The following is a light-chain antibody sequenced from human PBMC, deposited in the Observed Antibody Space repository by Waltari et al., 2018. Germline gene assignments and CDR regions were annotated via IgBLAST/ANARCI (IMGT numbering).Light chain of an antibody. V-gene: IGKV1-39*01. CDR3: QQTYVTPLT. CDR1: QSITNY. CDR2: GAS. Sequence: DIQMTQSPSSLSASVGGRVTITCRSSQSITNYLNWYQQKPRKAPKLLIAGASSLQSGVPSRFSGSGSGTDFTLTISSLQPEDFATYYCQQTYVTPLTFGQGTKVDIK. J-gene: IGKJ1*01.